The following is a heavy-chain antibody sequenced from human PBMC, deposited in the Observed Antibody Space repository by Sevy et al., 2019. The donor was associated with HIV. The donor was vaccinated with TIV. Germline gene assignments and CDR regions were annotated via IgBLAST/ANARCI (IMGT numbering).Heavy chain of an antibody. J-gene: IGHJ6*02. CDR1: GYTFTGYY. CDR2: INPNSGGT. CDR3: ARVSMAPHYDFWSGSHASYGMDV. V-gene: IGHV1-2*02. Sequence: ASVKVSCKASGYTFTGYYMHWVRQAPGQGLEWMGWINPNSGGTNYAQKFQGRVTMTRDTSISTAYMELSRLRSDDTAVYYCARVSMAPHYDFWSGSHASYGMDVWGQGTTVTVSS. D-gene: IGHD3-3*01.